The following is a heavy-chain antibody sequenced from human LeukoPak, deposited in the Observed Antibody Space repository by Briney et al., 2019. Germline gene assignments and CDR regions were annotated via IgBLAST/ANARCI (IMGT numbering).Heavy chain of an antibody. CDR1: GFTFGDYA. CDR2: IRSKAYGGTT. J-gene: IGHJ6*03. Sequence: GGSLRLSCTASGFTFGDYAMSWVRQAPGKGLEWVGFIRSKAYGGTTEYAASVKGRFTVSRDDAKNIVYLQMNSLKTEDTAVYYCARRVVTLASYYFYMDVWGKGTTVSVSS. D-gene: IGHD3-22*01. V-gene: IGHV3-49*04. CDR3: ARRVVTLASYYFYMDV.